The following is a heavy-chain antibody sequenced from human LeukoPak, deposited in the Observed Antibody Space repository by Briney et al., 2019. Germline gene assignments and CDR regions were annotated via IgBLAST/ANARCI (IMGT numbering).Heavy chain of an antibody. CDR1: GGSIGSYY. D-gene: IGHD5-12*01. Sequence: SETLSLTCTVSGGSIGSYYWSWIRQPPGKGLEWIGYIYYSGTTNYNPSLKSRVTISVDTSKNQFSLKLSSVTAADTAVYYCARGGGYVDFDYWGQGTLVTVSS. J-gene: IGHJ4*02. CDR3: ARGGGYVDFDY. CDR2: IYYSGTT. V-gene: IGHV4-59*01.